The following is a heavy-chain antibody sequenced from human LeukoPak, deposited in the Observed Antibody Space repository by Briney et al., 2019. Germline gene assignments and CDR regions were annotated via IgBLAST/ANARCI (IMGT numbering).Heavy chain of an antibody. Sequence: GGSLRLPCAASGFTFDDYGMSWVRQAPGKALEGVTGSNWNGGSTGYADYVKGRFTISRDNAKNSMYLQMNSLRAEDTALYYCARDLGVVTAILPSAYFDYWGQGTLVTVSS. CDR3: ARDLGVVTAILPSAYFDY. V-gene: IGHV3-20*04. D-gene: IGHD2-21*02. J-gene: IGHJ4*02. CDR2: SNWNGGST. CDR1: GFTFDDYG.